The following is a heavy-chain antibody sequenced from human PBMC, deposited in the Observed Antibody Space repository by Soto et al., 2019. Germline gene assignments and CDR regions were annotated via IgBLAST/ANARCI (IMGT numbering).Heavy chain of an antibody. V-gene: IGHV3-23*01. D-gene: IGHD6-19*01. CDR3: MKGWLDY. J-gene: IGHJ4*02. CDR1: GFTFSNYV. Sequence: EVQLLESGGGLVQPGGSLRLSCAASGFTFSNYVMGWVRQAPGRGLEWVSGISVSGGSTFYVDSVKGRFTISRDNSKNTLYLQMNSLRAEDTDIYDCMKGWLDYWGQGTLVTVSS. CDR2: ISVSGGST.